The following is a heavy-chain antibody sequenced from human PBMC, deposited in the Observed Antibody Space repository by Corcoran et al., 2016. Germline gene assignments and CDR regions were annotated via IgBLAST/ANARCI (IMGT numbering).Heavy chain of an antibody. J-gene: IGHJ3*02. D-gene: IGHD3-3*01. CDR1: GDSVSSNSAA. CDR3: ARGGFFEWSTRDAFDI. Sequence: QVQLQQSGPGLVKPSQTLSLTCAISGDSVSSNSAAWNWIRQSPSRGLEWLGRTYYRSKWYNDYAVSVKSRITINPDTSKNQFSLQLNSVTPEDTAVDYCARGGFFEWSTRDAFDIWGQGTMVTVSS. V-gene: IGHV6-1*01. CDR2: TYYRSKWYN.